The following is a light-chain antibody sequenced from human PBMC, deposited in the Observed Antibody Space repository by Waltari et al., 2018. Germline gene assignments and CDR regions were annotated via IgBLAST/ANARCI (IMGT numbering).Light chain of an antibody. CDR3: CSYAHSSRVV. CDR1: SSDVGSYTL. Sequence: QSALTQPASVSGSPGQSITISCTGTSSDVGSYTLVSWYQHYPGKAPKLMIYEGTKRPSGVSNRVSGSKSGNTASLTISGLQAEDEADYHCCSYAHSSRVVFGGGTKVTVL. J-gene: IGLJ2*01. V-gene: IGLV2-23*01. CDR2: EGT.